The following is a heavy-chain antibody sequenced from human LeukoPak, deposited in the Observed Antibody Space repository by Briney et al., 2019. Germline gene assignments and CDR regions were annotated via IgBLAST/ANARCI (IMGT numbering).Heavy chain of an antibody. V-gene: IGHV3-30*02. J-gene: IGHJ4*02. D-gene: IGHD1-7*01. CDR2: IRYDGTNN. CDR1: GFTFNSYG. Sequence: GGSLRLSCAASGFTFNSYGMHWVRQAPGKGLEWVAFIRYDGTNNYYADSVKGRFTISRDNSKNTLYLQMNSLRAEDTAVYYYAKVGTTANHYFDYWGQGALVTVSS. CDR3: AKVGTTANHYFDY.